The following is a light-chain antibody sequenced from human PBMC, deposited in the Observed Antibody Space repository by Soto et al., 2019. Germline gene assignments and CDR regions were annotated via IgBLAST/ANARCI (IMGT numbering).Light chain of an antibody. J-gene: IGKJ5*01. CDR1: QSVSSY. Sequence: EIVLTQSPGTLCLSPGERATLPCRASQSVSSYLAWYQQKPGQAPRLLISGASTRATGIPARFSGSGSGTEFTLTISSLQSEDFAVYYCQQYNNWPITFGQGTRLEIK. CDR2: GAS. V-gene: IGKV3-15*01. CDR3: QQYNNWPIT.